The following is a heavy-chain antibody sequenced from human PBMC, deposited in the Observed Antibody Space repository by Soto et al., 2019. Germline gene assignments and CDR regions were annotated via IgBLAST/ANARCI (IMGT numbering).Heavy chain of an antibody. CDR2: IYHSGST. Sequence: SETLSLTCGVSGGSISSSHWWSWVRQPPGKGLEWIGEIYHSGSTNYNPSLKSRITMSVDKSKNQFSLKLSSVTAADTAVYYCVLRYFAAWFDPWGQGTLVTVSS. CDR1: GGSISSSHW. J-gene: IGHJ5*02. D-gene: IGHD3-9*01. CDR3: VLRYFAAWFDP. V-gene: IGHV4-4*02.